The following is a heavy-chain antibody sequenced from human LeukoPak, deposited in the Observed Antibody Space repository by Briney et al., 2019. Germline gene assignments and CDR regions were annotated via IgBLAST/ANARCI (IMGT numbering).Heavy chain of an antibody. V-gene: IGHV4-34*01. CDR2: INHSGST. J-gene: IGHJ5*02. Sequence: SETLSLTCAVYGGSFSGYYWSWIRQPPGKGLEWIGEINHSGSTNYNPSLKGRVTISVDTSKNQFSLQLSSVTAADTAVYYCARGGITGTTYHWFDPWGQGTLVTVSS. CDR1: GGSFSGYY. D-gene: IGHD1-7*01. CDR3: ARGGITGTTYHWFDP.